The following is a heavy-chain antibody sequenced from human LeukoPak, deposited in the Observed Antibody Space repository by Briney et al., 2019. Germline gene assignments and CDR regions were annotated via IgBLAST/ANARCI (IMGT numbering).Heavy chain of an antibody. J-gene: IGHJ3*02. CDR1: GGSISSSSYY. CDR3: ARLESSRGAFDI. D-gene: IGHD3-10*01. Sequence: SETLSLTCTVSGGSISSSSYYWGWIRQPPGKGLEWIGSIYYSGSTYYNPPLKSRVTISVDTSKNQFSLKLSSVTAADTAVYYCARLESSRGAFDIWGQGTMVTVSS. V-gene: IGHV4-39*01. CDR2: IYYSGST.